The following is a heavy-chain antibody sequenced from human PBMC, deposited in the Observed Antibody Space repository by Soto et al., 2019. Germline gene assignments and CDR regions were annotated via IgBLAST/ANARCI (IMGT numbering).Heavy chain of an antibody. CDR2: IIPMFATT. CDR3: ARGRGIGFSSTWNIYWYYNMDV. J-gene: IGHJ6*02. CDR1: GGTFSDYA. V-gene: IGHV1-69*01. Sequence: QVQLVQSGAEVRKSGSSVKVSCKAAGGTFSDYALSWVRQAPGQGLEWMGGIIPMFATTNYAQKFQGRVTTTADDSATTGHMELSSLKSEDTAVYYCARGRGIGFSSTWNIYWYYNMDVWGQGTTVTVSS. D-gene: IGHD6-13*01.